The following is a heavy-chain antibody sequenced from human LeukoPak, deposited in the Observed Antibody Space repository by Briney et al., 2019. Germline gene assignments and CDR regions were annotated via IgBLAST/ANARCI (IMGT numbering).Heavy chain of an antibody. Sequence: GGSLRLSCAASGFTFDDYAMHWVRQAPGKGLEWVSGISWNRGSIGYADSVKGRFTISRDNAKNSLYLQMNSLRAEDTALYYCAKGRRWLQFPRPYYFDYWGQGTLVTVSS. D-gene: IGHD5-12*01. CDR3: AKGRRWLQFPRPYYFDY. J-gene: IGHJ4*02. V-gene: IGHV3-9*01. CDR1: GFTFDDYA. CDR2: ISWNRGSI.